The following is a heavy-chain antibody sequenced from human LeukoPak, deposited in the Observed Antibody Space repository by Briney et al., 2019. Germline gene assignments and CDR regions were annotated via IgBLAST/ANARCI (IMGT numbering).Heavy chain of an antibody. J-gene: IGHJ4*02. Sequence: GESLKISCKGSGNSFTNYWIAWVRQMPGKGLEWMGIIFPGDSDTKYSPSFQGEVTISADKSVNTAYLQWNSLTASDTAMYYCARFDGYSSGWGGYYFDYWGQGKLVTVSS. CDR2: IFPGDSDT. CDR3: ARFDGYSSGWGGYYFDY. V-gene: IGHV5-51*01. CDR1: GNSFTNYW. D-gene: IGHD6-19*01.